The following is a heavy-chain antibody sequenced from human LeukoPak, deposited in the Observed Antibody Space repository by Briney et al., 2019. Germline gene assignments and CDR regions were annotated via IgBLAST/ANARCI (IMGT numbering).Heavy chain of an antibody. Sequence: GGSLRLSCAASGFTFSSYAMNWVRQAPGKGLEWVSTISASGGSTYYFVKGRFTISRDNSKNTLYLQMNSLRAEDTAVYYCAKGYCSSTNCKESFFDYWDQGTLVTVSS. CDR3: AKGYCSSTNCKESFFDY. V-gene: IGHV3-23*01. J-gene: IGHJ4*02. D-gene: IGHD2-2*01. CDR2: ISASGGST. CDR1: GFTFSSYA.